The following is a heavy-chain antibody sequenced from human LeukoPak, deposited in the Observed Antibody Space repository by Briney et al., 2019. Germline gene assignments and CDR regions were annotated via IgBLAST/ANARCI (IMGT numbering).Heavy chain of an antibody. D-gene: IGHD6-13*01. CDR1: GGSFSSYS. CDR3: ARGLTIWGYSSSPLDD. CDR2: IIHSGST. Sequence: SETLSLTCAVYGGSFSSYSRSWVRQPPGKGLEWIGEIIHSGSTNYNPSLKSRVTIAVDTSKNQFSLKLSSVTAADTAVYYCARGLTIWGYSSSPLDDWGQGTLVTVSS. V-gene: IGHV4-34*01. J-gene: IGHJ4*02.